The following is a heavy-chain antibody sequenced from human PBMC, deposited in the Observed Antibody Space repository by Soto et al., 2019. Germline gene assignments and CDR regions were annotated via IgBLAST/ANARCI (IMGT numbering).Heavy chain of an antibody. D-gene: IGHD2-8*02. J-gene: IGHJ4*02. CDR1: GGSLSSYY. V-gene: IGHV4-59*12. CDR2: IYYSGST. CDR3: ARDKITGLFDY. Sequence: PSETLSLTCTDSGGSLSSYYWSWIRQPPGKGLEWIGYIYYSGSTNYNPSLKSRVTISVDTSKNQFSLKLTSVTAVDTAVYYCARDKITGLFDYWGQGTLVTVSS.